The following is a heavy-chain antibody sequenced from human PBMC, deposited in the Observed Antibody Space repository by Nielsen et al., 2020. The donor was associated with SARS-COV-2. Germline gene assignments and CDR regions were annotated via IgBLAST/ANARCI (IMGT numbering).Heavy chain of an antibody. J-gene: IGHJ6*02. CDR1: GFTFSSYW. CDR3: AREQGRSGNYEVHYYGMDV. CDR2: IKQDGSEK. D-gene: IGHD1-7*01. Sequence: GALKISCAASGFTFSSYWMSWVRQAPGKGLEWVANIKQDGSEKYYVDSVKGRFTISRDNAKNSLYLQMNSLRAEDTAVYYCAREQGRSGNYEVHYYGMDVWGQGTTVTVSS. V-gene: IGHV3-7*03.